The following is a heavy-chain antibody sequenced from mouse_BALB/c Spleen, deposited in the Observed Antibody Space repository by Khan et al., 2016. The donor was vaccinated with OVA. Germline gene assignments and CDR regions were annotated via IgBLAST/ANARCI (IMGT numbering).Heavy chain of an antibody. CDR3: ARSNGNYWFAY. D-gene: IGHD2-1*01. CDR1: GYTFTNYG. J-gene: IGHJ3*01. CDR2: INTYTGEP. Sequence: QIQLVQSGPELKKPGETVKISCKASGYTFTNYGMNWVKQAPGKGLKWMGWINTYTGEPTYADDFKGRFAFSLETSASTAYLQINNLKNEDPATXLCARSNGNYWFAYWGQGTLVTVSA. V-gene: IGHV9-3-1*01.